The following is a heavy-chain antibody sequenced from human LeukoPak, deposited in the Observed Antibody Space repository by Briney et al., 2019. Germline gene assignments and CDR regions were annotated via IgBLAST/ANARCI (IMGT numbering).Heavy chain of an antibody. Sequence: GGSLRLSCAASGFTFSSYSMHWVRQAPGKGLEWVSSISSSSSYIYYADSVKGRFTISRDNAKNSLYLQMNSLRAEDTAVYYCARVGPVAALGLGGYWGQGTLVTVSS. V-gene: IGHV3-21*01. J-gene: IGHJ4*02. D-gene: IGHD6-19*01. CDR3: ARVGPVAALGLGGY. CDR1: GFTFSSYS. CDR2: ISSSSSYI.